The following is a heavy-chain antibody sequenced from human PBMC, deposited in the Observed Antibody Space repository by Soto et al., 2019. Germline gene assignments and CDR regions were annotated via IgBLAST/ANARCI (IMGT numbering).Heavy chain of an antibody. CDR3: ARAVRWFRGSFDS. D-gene: IGHD3-10*01. CDR2: MNHITNT. J-gene: IGHJ5*01. CDR1: GGSISNTY. Sequence: QVHLQEWGAGLLKPSETLSLTCAVSGGSISNTYWHWFRQPPGPGLEWSGEMNHITNTIYNPLLTRRFTISVDTSKNHFLQQMSSVAAEETAFYYCARAVRWFRGSFDSWGQGTLVTVSS. V-gene: IGHV4-34*01.